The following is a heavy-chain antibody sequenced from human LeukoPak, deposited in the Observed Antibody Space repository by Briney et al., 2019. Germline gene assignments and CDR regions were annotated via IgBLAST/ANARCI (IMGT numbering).Heavy chain of an antibody. CDR2: INPNSGGT. V-gene: IGHV1-2*02. J-gene: IGHJ4*02. D-gene: IGHD6-13*01. CDR3: ARAPRIAAAGRALQDY. Sequence: GASVKVSCKASGYTFTGYYMHWVRQAPGQGLEWMGWINPNSGGTNYAQKFQGRVTMTRDTSISTAYMELSRLRSDDTAVYYCARAPRIAAAGRALQDYWGQGTLVTVSS. CDR1: GYTFTGYY.